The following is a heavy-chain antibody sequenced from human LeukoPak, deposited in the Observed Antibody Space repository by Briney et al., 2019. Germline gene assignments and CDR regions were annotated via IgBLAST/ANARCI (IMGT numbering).Heavy chain of an antibody. D-gene: IGHD3-10*01. CDR2: IKQDGSEK. CDR3: TVFGELLSIPPFDY. Sequence: GGSLRLSCAASGFTFSSYWMSWVRQAPGKGLEWVANIKQDGSEKYYVDSVKGRFTISRDNAKNSLYLQMNSLRAEDTAVYYCTVFGELLSIPPFDYWGQGTPVTVSS. CDR1: GFTFSSYW. J-gene: IGHJ4*02. V-gene: IGHV3-7*01.